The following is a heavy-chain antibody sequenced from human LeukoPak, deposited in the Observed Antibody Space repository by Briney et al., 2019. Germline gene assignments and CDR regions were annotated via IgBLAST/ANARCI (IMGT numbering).Heavy chain of an antibody. D-gene: IGHD3-10*01. CDR3: ARKLLYGSGTDY. CDR2: IKQDGSEK. Sequence: GGSLRLSCAASGFTFSNYWMSWVRQAPGKGLEWVANIKQDGSEKYYVDSVKGRFTISRDNAKNSLYLQMNSLRAEDTAVYYCARKLLYGSGTDYWGQGTLVTVSS. V-gene: IGHV3-7*01. J-gene: IGHJ4*02. CDR1: GFTFSNYW.